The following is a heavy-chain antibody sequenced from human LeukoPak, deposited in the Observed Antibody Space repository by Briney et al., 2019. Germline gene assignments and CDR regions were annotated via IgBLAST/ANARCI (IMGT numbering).Heavy chain of an antibody. CDR1: GFTFSSYA. CDR2: IIDSSSTI. D-gene: IGHD6-19*01. V-gene: IGHV3-48*02. CDR3: ARGYSGGYDY. Sequence: GGSLRLSCAASGFTFSSYAMSWARQAPGKGLEWVSYIIDSSSTIYYADSVKGRFTISRDNAKNSLYLQMNSLRDEDTAVYYCARGYSGGYDYWGQGTLVTVSS. J-gene: IGHJ4*02.